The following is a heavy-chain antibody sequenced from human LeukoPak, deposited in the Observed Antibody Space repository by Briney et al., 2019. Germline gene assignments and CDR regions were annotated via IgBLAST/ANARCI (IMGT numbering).Heavy chain of an antibody. V-gene: IGHV3-30*04. CDR2: IADDGKDK. D-gene: IGHD6-25*01. Sequence: GGSLRLSCAASGFPFSTYPMHWVRQAPGKGLEWVAVIADDGKDKHYVESVKGRFTISRDNSKNTLYLQMNSLRVEDTAVYYCARDRHIAAAGYYFDYWGQGTLVTVSS. CDR3: ARDRHIAAAGYYFDY. CDR1: GFPFSTYP. J-gene: IGHJ4*02.